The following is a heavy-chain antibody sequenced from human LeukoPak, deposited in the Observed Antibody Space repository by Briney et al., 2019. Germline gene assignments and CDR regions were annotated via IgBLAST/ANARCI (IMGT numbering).Heavy chain of an antibody. D-gene: IGHD1-26*01. J-gene: IGHJ4*02. CDR3: AGIVAATTQQFDY. CDR1: GGSISSYY. Sequence: SETLSLTCTVSGGSISSYYWSWIRQPPGKGLEWIGYIYTSGSTNYNPSLKSRVTISVDTSKNQFSLKLSSVTAADTAVYYCAGIVAATTQQFDYWGQGTLVTVSS. CDR2: IYTSGST. V-gene: IGHV4-4*09.